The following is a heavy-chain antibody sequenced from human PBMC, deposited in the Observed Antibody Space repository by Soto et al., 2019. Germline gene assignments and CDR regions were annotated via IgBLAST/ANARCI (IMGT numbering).Heavy chain of an antibody. CDR1: GYTFTSYA. CDR3: ARERKFDFWRKGLDV. Sequence: ASVKVSCKASGYTFTSYAMHWVRQATGQRLEWMGWINAGNGNTKYSQKFQGRVTMTRNISINTAHMELSSLRSEDTAVYYCARERKFDFWRKGLDVRGQGTTVTVSS. D-gene: IGHD3-3*01. CDR2: INAGNGNT. J-gene: IGHJ6*02. V-gene: IGHV1-3*01.